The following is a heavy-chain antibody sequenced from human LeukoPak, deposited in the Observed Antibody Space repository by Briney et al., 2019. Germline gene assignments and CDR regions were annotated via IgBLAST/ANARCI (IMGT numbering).Heavy chain of an antibody. CDR1: GGTLSSYA. V-gene: IGHV1-69*13. D-gene: IGHD1-26*01. Sequence: SVKVSCKASGGTLSSYAISWVRQAPGQGLEWMGGIIPIFGTANYAQKFQGRATITADESTSTAYMELSSLRSEDTAVYYCAREGVVGATTGFNYYGMDVWGQGTTVTVSS. CDR3: AREGVVGATTGFNYYGMDV. CDR2: IIPIFGTA. J-gene: IGHJ6*02.